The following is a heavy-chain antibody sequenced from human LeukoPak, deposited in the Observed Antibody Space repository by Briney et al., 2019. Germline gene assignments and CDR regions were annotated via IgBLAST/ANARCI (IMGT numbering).Heavy chain of an antibody. D-gene: IGHD6-13*01. V-gene: IGHV4-39*01. CDR3: AGIAAVGTWYFQH. CDR2: IYYSGST. Sequence: SETLSLTCTVSGGSISSSSYYWGWLRQPPGKGLEWIGSIYYSGSTYYNPSLKSRVTISVDTSKNQFSLKLSSVTAADTAVYYCAGIAAVGTWYFQHWGQGTLVTVSS. J-gene: IGHJ1*01. CDR1: GGSISSSSYY.